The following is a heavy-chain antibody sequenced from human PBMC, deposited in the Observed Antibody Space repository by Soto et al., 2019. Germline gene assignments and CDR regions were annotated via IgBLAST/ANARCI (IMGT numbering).Heavy chain of an antibody. CDR3: ARDLWGYCGTDCYPLDV. D-gene: IGHD2-21*02. J-gene: IGHJ6*02. Sequence: SETLSLTCTVSGGSISSGGYYWSWIRQHPGKGLEWIGYIYYSESTYYNPSLKSRVTISVDTSKNQFSLKLSSVTAADTAVYYCARDLWGYCGTDCYPLDVWGQGTTVTVSS. CDR1: GGSISSGGYY. CDR2: IYYSEST. V-gene: IGHV4-31*03.